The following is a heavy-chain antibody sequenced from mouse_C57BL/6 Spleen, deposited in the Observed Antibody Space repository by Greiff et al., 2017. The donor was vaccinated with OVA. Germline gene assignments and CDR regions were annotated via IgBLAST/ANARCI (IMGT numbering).Heavy chain of an antibody. D-gene: IGHD2-4*01. Sequence: QVQLQQSGAELVMPGASVKLSCKASGYTFTSYWMHWVKQRPGQGLEWIGEIDPSDSYTNYNQKFKGKSTLTVDKSSSTAYMQLSSLTSEDSAVYYCARSDYYDYVDDWGQGTTLTVSS. CDR2: IDPSDSYT. V-gene: IGHV1-69*01. J-gene: IGHJ2*01. CDR3: ARSDYYDYVDD. CDR1: GYTFTSYW.